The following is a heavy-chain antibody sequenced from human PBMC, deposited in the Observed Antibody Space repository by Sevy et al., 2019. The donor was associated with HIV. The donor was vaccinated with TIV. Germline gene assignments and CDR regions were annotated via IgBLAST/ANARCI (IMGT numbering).Heavy chain of an antibody. CDR1: GYSFTSYW. J-gene: IGHJ3*02. Sequence: GESLKISCKGSGYSFTSYWIGWVRQMPGKGLEWMGIIYPGDSDTRYSPSFQGQVTISADKSISTAYLQWSSLKASDTARYYCAGRSGCSSTSCYRGLGAFDIWGQGTMVTVSS. CDR3: AGRSGCSSTSCYRGLGAFDI. D-gene: IGHD2-2*01. V-gene: IGHV5-51*01. CDR2: IYPGDSDT.